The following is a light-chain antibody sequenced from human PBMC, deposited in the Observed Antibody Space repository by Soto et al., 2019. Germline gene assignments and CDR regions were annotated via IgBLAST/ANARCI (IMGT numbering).Light chain of an antibody. Sequence: EIVLTQSPGTLSLSPGERATLSCRASQSVSSTYLAWYQQRPGQAPRLLIYGASRRATGIPDRFSGSVSGTYFTLTISRLEPEDFAVYYCQQYGSTYTFGQGTKLEFK. CDR1: QSVSSTY. CDR3: QQYGSTYT. V-gene: IGKV3-20*01. CDR2: GAS. J-gene: IGKJ2*01.